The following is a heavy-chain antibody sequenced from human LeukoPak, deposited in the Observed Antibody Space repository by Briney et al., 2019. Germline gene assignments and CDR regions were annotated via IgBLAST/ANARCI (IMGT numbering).Heavy chain of an antibody. CDR1: GGSFSGYY. CDR3: ARGQGTVTTH. J-gene: IGHJ4*02. D-gene: IGHD4-11*01. Sequence: SETLSLTCAVSGGSFSGYYWTWIRQPPGKGLEWIGEINHSGSANYNPSLMSRVTISSDTSKNHFSLNLSSVTAADTAVYYCARGQGTVTTHWGQGTLVTVSS. V-gene: IGHV4-34*01. CDR2: INHSGSA.